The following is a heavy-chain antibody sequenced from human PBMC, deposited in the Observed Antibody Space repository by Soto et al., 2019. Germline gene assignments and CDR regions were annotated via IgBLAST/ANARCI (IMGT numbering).Heavy chain of an antibody. V-gene: IGHV4-59*01. Sequence: PSETLSLTCTVSGASINSYYWSWIRQPPGKALEWIAYIYYSGNTNYNPSLKSRVTISLDTSKNQFSLKLSSVTAADTAVYYCASGGRSMYYFDYWGQGTLVTVSS. CDR2: IYYSGNT. CDR3: ASGGRSMYYFDY. CDR1: GASINSYY. D-gene: IGHD3-16*01. J-gene: IGHJ4*02.